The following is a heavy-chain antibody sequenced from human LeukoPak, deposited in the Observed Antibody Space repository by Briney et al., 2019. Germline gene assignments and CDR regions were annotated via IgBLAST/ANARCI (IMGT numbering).Heavy chain of an antibody. J-gene: IGHJ2*01. D-gene: IGHD3-9*01. CDR2: IYYSGST. V-gene: IGHV4-59*01. CDR3: ARDLPVDYDILTGYPYWYFDL. Sequence: SETLSLTCTVSGGSISSYYWSWIRQPPGKGLEWIGYIYYSGSTNYNPSLKSRVTISVDTSKNQFSLKLSSVTAADTAVYYCARDLPVDYDILTGYPYWYFDLWGRGTLVTVSS. CDR1: GGSISSYY.